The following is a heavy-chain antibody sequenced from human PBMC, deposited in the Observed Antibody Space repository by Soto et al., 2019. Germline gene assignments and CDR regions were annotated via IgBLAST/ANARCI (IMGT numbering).Heavy chain of an antibody. Sequence: GASVKVSCKASGGTFSSYAISWVRQAPGQGLEWMGGINPNSGGTNYAQKFQGRVTMTRDTSISTAYMELSRLRSDDTAVYYCARDGGHYDILTGYLNWFDPWGQGTLVTVSS. J-gene: IGHJ5*02. CDR1: GGTFSSYA. CDR3: ARDGGHYDILTGYLNWFDP. CDR2: INPNSGGT. D-gene: IGHD3-9*01. V-gene: IGHV1-2*02.